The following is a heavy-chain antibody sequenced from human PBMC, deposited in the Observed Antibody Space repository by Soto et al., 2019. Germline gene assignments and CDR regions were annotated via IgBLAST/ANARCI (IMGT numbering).Heavy chain of an antibody. Sequence: QVXLXXSXAEMKKPGSSVKVSCKASGGTFSSYAISWVRQAPGQGLEWMGGIIPIFGTANYAQKFQGRVTITADESTSTAYMELSSLRSEDTAVHYCARAKRSYSSGYDYWGQGTLVTVSS. V-gene: IGHV1-69*12. CDR3: ARAKRSYSSGYDY. D-gene: IGHD3-22*01. CDR1: GGTFSSYA. J-gene: IGHJ4*02. CDR2: IIPIFGTA.